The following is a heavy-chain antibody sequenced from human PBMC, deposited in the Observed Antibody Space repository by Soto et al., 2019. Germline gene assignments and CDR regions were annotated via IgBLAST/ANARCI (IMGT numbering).Heavy chain of an antibody. CDR3: ARYGGHSLDY. J-gene: IGHJ4*02. D-gene: IGHD2-21*02. CDR1: GFTFSSYG. Sequence: QVQLVESGGGVVQPGRSLRLSCAASGFTFSSYGMHWVRQAPGKGLEWMAVIWYDGSNKYYGDSVKGRFTISRDNSKNPLYLQMNSLRAEDTAVYYCARYGGHSLDYWGQGALVTVSS. V-gene: IGHV3-33*01. CDR2: IWYDGSNK.